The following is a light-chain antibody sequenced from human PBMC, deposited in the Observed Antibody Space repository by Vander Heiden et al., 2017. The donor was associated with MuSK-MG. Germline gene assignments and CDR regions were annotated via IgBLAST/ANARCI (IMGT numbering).Light chain of an antibody. Sequence: DIPVTQAPSSLSASVGDRVTITCRASQSISNLLNWYQQKPGKAPNLLIYAASTLQSGVPSRFSGSGSGTDFTLTISSLQPEDFATYYCQQSYRNPRTFGQGTKVEIK. V-gene: IGKV1-39*01. J-gene: IGKJ1*01. CDR3: QQSYRNPRT. CDR2: AAS. CDR1: QSISNL.